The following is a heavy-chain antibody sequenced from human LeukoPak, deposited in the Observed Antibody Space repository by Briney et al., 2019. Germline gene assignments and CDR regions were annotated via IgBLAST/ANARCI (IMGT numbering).Heavy chain of an antibody. CDR3: ARQTYYDFWSGYYRGYFDY. CDR1: GYTFTSYY. CDR2: INPSGGST. J-gene: IGHJ4*02. V-gene: IGHV1-46*01. D-gene: IGHD3-3*01. Sequence: ASVKVSCKASGYTFTSYYMHWVRQAPGQGLGWMGIINPSGGSTSYAQKFQGRVTITRDTSTSTVYMELSSLRSEDTAVYYCARQTYYDFWSGYYRGYFDYWGQGTLVTVSS.